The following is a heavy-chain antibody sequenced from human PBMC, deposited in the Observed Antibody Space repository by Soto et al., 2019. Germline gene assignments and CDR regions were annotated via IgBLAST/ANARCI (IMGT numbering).Heavy chain of an antibody. CDR2: INPSGGTT. CDR3: ARSWWGTDRLMAYYWPGP. D-gene: IGHD2-15*01. Sequence: QVQLVQSGAEVKKPGASVKVSCKASGYTFISYYTHWVRQAPGHGLEWMGMINPSGGTTNYAKKFQGSVTLIWDTCTSTAHMELGRPGSEDTAVYFCARSWWGTDRLMAYYWPGPWGQGTLVTVSS. CDR1: GYTFISYY. J-gene: IGHJ5*02. V-gene: IGHV1-46*03.